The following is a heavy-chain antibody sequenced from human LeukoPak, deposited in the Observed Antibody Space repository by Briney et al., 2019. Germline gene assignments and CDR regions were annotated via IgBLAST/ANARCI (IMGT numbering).Heavy chain of an antibody. D-gene: IGHD6-19*01. CDR3: ARGSGWYTGMDY. CDR2: INLNTGGT. V-gene: IGHV1-2*02. J-gene: IGHJ4*02. CDR1: GYTSTGYY. Sequence: GASVKVSCKASGYTSTGYYMHWVRQAPGHGLEWMGWINLNTGGTNYAQKFQGRVTMTRDTSIATAYMDLTRLTSDDTAVYYCARGSGWYTGMDYWGQGTLVTVSS.